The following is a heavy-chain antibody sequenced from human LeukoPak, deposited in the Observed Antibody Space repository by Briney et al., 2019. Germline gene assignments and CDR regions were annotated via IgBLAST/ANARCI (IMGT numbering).Heavy chain of an antibody. V-gene: IGHV1-69*13. J-gene: IGHJ5*02. CDR1: GGTFSSYA. D-gene: IGHD3-10*01. CDR2: IIPIFGTA. CDR3: ARGGLMVRGLNWFDP. Sequence: SVKVSCKASGGTFSSYAISWVRQAPGQGLEWMGGIIPIFGTANYAQKFQGRVTITADESTSTAYMELSSLRSEDTAVYYCARGGLMVRGLNWFDPWGQGTLVTVSS.